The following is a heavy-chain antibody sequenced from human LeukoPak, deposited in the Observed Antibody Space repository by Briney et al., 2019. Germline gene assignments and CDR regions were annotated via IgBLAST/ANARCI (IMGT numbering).Heavy chain of an antibody. CDR1: GFNFDEYA. J-gene: IGHJ6*03. V-gene: IGHV3-9*03. CDR3: AKGQKYYYYYYMDV. CDR2: ISWNSGTI. Sequence: PGGSLRLSCAASGFNFDEYAMQWVRHAPGKCLEWVSGISWNSGTIRYADSVKGRFTISRDNAKNSLYLEMNSLRAEDMGLYYCAKGQKYYYYYYMDVWGRGTTVSVSS.